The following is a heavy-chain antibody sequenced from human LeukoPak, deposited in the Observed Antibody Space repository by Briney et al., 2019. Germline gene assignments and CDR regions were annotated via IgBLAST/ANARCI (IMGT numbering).Heavy chain of an antibody. CDR1: GFTFSSYA. V-gene: IGHV3-23*01. CDR3: AVRRRSSGSYYLGY. D-gene: IGHD1-26*01. Sequence: GGSLRLSCAASGFTFSSYAMSWVRQAPGKGLEWVSAISGSGGSTYYADSVKGRFTISRDNSKNTLYLQMNSLRAEDTAVYYCAVRRRSSGSYYLGYWGQGTLVTVSS. J-gene: IGHJ4*02. CDR2: ISGSGGST.